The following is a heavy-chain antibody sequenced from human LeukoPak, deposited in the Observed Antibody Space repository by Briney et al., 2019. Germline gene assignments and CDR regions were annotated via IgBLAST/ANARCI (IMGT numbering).Heavy chain of an antibody. CDR1: GFTFTTYW. CDR2: IKQDGSEK. CDR3: ARIDYYYYMDV. J-gene: IGHJ6*03. Sequence: GESLRLSCAASGFTFTTYWMSWVRQAPGKGLEWVANIKQDGSEKYYVDSVKGRFTISRDNAKNSLYLQMNSLRAEDTAVYYCARIDYYYYMDVWGKGTTVTISS. V-gene: IGHV3-7*01.